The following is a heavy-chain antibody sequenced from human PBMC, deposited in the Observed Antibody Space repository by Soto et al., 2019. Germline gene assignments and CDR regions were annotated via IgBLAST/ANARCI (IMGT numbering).Heavy chain of an antibody. CDR1: GFTFSRYA. Sequence: GGSLRISCEASGFTFSRYAMNWVRQAPGKGLEWISVISGSGGATHFADSVKGRFVISRDNSKNTLYLQMNSLRAEDTAIYYCAKATLRVVHPLVFDYWGQGSLVTV. D-gene: IGHD3-3*01. CDR2: ISGSGGAT. J-gene: IGHJ4*02. V-gene: IGHV3-23*01. CDR3: AKATLRVVHPLVFDY.